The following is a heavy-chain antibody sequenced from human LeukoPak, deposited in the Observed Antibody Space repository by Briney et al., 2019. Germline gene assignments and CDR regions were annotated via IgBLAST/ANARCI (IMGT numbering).Heavy chain of an antibody. CDR3: ARLDYYDSSGYFGPDY. Sequence: GGSLRVSCAASGFTFNNYAMNWVRQAPGKGLEWVSTISDSGGSTYYADSVKGRFTISRDNSKNTLCLHMNSLTAEDSAVYYCARLDYYDSSGYFGPDYWGQGTLVTVSS. J-gene: IGHJ4*02. CDR2: ISDSGGST. V-gene: IGHV3-23*01. CDR1: GFTFNNYA. D-gene: IGHD3-22*01.